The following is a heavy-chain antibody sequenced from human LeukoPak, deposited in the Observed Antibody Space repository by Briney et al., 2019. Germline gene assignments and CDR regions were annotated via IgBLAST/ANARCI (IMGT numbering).Heavy chain of an antibody. J-gene: IGHJ4*02. V-gene: IGHV3-30-3*01. CDR1: GFTFSSYA. Sequence: GGSLRLSCAASGFTFSSYAMHWVRQAPGKGLEWVAVISYDGSNKYYADSVKGRFTISRDNSKNTLYLQMSSLRAEDTAVYYCARGLYYYGSGPLDYWGQGTLVTVSS. CDR2: ISYDGSNK. CDR3: ARGLYYYGSGPLDY. D-gene: IGHD3-10*01.